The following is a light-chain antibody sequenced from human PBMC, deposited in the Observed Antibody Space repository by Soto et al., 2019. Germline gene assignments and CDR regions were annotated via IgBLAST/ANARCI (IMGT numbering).Light chain of an antibody. V-gene: IGLV2-23*02. J-gene: IGLJ1*01. Sequence: QSVLTQPASVSGSPGQSITISCTGTSSNVGSYKLVSWYRQHPGKAPKLMIFEVNKRPSGVSNRFSGSKSGNTASLTISGLKVEDEADYYCCSSGGSRTYVFGTGTKVTV. CDR2: EVN. CDR3: CSSGGSRTYV. CDR1: SSNVGSYKL.